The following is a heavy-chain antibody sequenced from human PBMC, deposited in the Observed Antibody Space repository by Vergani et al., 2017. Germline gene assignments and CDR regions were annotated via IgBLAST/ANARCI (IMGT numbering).Heavy chain of an antibody. V-gene: IGHV3-9*01. CDR1: GFTFDDYA. CDR2: ISWNSGSI. CDR3: AKDSRRYCSGGSCYSVDY. D-gene: IGHD2-15*01. Sequence: EVQLVESGGGLVQPGRSLRLSCAASGFTFDDYAMHWVRQAPGKGLEWVSGISWNSGSIGYADSVKGRFTIFRDNAKNSLYLQMNSLRAEDTALYYCAKDSRRYCSGGSCYSVDYWGQGTLVTVSS. J-gene: IGHJ4*02.